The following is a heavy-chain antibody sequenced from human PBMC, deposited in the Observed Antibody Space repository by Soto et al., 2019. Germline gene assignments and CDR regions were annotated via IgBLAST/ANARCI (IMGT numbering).Heavy chain of an antibody. CDR2: IYPGDSDT. J-gene: IGHJ4*02. V-gene: IGHV5-51*01. CDR3: ARDSGHGDYSLGY. Sequence: GESLKISCKGSGYRFSDYWIVWVRQMPGKGLEWMGIIYPGDSDTRYSPSFQGQVTISADKSISTTYLQWSSLKASDTAMYYCARDSGHGDYSLGYWGQGTLVTVSS. D-gene: IGHD4-17*01. CDR1: GYRFSDYW.